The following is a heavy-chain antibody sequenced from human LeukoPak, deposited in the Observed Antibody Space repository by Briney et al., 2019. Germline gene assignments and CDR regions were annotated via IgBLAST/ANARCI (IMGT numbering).Heavy chain of an antibody. CDR3: ARSTITFGRD. CDR2: ISSSGSTI. Sequence: TGGSLRLSCAASGFTFSSHEMNWVRQAPGKGLEGVSYISSSGSTIYYADSVKGRFTISRDNAKNSLYLQMNSLRAEATAVYYCARSTITFGRDWGQGTMVTVSS. V-gene: IGHV3-48*03. J-gene: IGHJ3*01. D-gene: IGHD3-16*01. CDR1: GFTFSSHE.